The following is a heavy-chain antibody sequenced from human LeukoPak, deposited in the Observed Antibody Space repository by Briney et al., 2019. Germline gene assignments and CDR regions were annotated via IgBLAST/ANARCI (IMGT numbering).Heavy chain of an antibody. J-gene: IGHJ4*02. D-gene: IGHD3-10*01. V-gene: IGHV3-21*01. CDR2: ISSSSSYI. CDR3: AKDPYGSGSYLDY. CDR1: GFTFSSYS. Sequence: PGGSLRLSCAASGFTFSSYSMNWVRQAPGKGLEWVSSISSSSSYIYYADSVKGRFTISRDNSKNTLYLQMNSLRAEDTAVYYCAKDPYGSGSYLDYWGQGTLVTVSS.